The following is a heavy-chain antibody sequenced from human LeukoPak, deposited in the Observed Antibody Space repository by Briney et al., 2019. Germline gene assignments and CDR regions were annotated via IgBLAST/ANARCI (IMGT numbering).Heavy chain of an antibody. CDR1: GGSISSSSYY. CDR2: IYYSGST. V-gene: IGHV4-39*07. CDR3: AREGGMEARLI. D-gene: IGHD3-16*01. J-gene: IGHJ4*02. Sequence: SETLSLTCTVSGGSISSSSYYWGWIRQPPGKGLEWIGSIYYSGSTYYNPSLKSRVTISVDTSKNQFSLKLSSVTAAATAVYYGAREGGMEARLIGGQETLVTVSS.